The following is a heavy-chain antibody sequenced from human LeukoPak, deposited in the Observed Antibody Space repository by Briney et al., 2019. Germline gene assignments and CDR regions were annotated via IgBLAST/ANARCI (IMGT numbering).Heavy chain of an antibody. CDR2: IYSNGNT. CDR3: ARFAFCGANCWYYFDY. CDR1: GGSISSSGHY. V-gene: IGHV4-39*07. J-gene: IGHJ4*02. D-gene: IGHD2-21*02. Sequence: PSETLSLTCSVSGGSISSSGHYWGWIRQSPEKGLDWIGSIYSNGNTYYNPSVKSRVTISVDTSKNQFSLKLSSVTAADTAVYYCARFAFCGANCWYYFDYWGQGTLVTVSS.